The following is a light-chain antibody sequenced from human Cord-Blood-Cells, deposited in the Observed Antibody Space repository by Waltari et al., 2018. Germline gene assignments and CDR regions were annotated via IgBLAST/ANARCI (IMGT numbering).Light chain of an antibody. CDR3: QQSYSTPFT. Sequence: DIQKTQSPSSLYASVGDRVTITCRASQSISSYLNWYQQKPGKAPKPLIYAASSLQSGVPSRFSGSGSGTDFTLTISSLQPEDFATYYCQQSYSTPFTFGGGTKVEIK. CDR2: AAS. CDR1: QSISSY. V-gene: IGKV1-39*01. J-gene: IGKJ4*01.